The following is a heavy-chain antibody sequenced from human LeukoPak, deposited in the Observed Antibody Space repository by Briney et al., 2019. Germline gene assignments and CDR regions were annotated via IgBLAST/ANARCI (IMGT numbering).Heavy chain of an antibody. D-gene: IGHD3-16*01. Sequence: SPSETLYLTCTVSGDSIGSYYWSWIWQPAGKGLEWIGRIRASGSTNYNPSLGGRVTMSVDTSKNQFSLNLTSVTAADTAVYHCARNLGYNWFGPWGQGTLVTVSS. J-gene: IGHJ5*02. CDR2: IRASGST. CDR1: GDSIGSYY. CDR3: ARNLGYNWFGP. V-gene: IGHV4-4*07.